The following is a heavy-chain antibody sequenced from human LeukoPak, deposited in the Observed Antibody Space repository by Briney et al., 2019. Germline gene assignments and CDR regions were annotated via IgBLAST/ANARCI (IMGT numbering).Heavy chain of an antibody. D-gene: IGHD6-13*01. Sequence: SGGSLRLSCVVSGFTSGFTFSSRWMHWVRQAPGKGLVWVSLVKNDGSTNYADSVKGRFTVSRDNAENTLYLQMNNLRVEDTALYFCHPLGYTSNWVQGTLVTVSS. CDR2: VKNDGST. J-gene: IGHJ4*02. CDR3: HPLGYTSN. CDR1: GFTFSSRW. V-gene: IGHV3-74*01.